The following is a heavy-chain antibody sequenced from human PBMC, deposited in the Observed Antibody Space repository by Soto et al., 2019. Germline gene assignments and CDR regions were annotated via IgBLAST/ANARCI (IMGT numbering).Heavy chain of an antibody. CDR2: IYYSGGT. J-gene: IGHJ2*01. CDR3: ARATGLPWYFDL. CDR1: GGSVSSSSYF. D-gene: IGHD2-21*02. Sequence: QVQLQESGPGLMKPSETLSLTCTVSGGSVSSSSYFWSWIRRPPGKGLEWIGYIYYSGGTNYTPSLKSRVTISLDTSKNQFSLNLNSVTAADTAVYYCARATGLPWYFDLWGRGPLVTVSS. V-gene: IGHV4-61*01.